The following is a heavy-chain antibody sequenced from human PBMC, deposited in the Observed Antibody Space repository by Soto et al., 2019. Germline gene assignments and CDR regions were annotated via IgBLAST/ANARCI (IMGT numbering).Heavy chain of an antibody. CDR1: GFTFSNYG. CDR2: ISYDGSNR. V-gene: IGHV3-30*03. Sequence: QVQLVESGGGVVQPGRSLRLSCAASGFTFSNYGMHWVRQAPGKGLEWVAVISYDGSNRYYADSVKGRFTVSRDNSKSTLYLQMKSLRAEDTAVYYCASQRGYYGPGSYYHSLDYWGQGTLVTVSS. J-gene: IGHJ4*02. D-gene: IGHD3-10*01. CDR3: ASQRGYYGPGSYYHSLDY.